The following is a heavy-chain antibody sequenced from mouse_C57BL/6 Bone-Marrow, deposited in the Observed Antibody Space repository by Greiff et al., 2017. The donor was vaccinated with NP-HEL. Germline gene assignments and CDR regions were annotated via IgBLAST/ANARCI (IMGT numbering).Heavy chain of an antibody. CDR2: IDPSDSYT. D-gene: IGHD1-1*01. CDR3: AYAPYYYGSSYDYAMDY. V-gene: IGHV1-69*01. J-gene: IGHJ4*01. Sequence: QVQLQQPGAELVMPGASVKLSCKASGYTFTSYWMHWVKQRPGQGLEWIGEIDPSDSYTNYNQKFKGKSTLTVDKSSSTAYMQLSSLTSEDSAVYYCAYAPYYYGSSYDYAMDYWGQGTSVTVAS. CDR1: GYTFTSYW.